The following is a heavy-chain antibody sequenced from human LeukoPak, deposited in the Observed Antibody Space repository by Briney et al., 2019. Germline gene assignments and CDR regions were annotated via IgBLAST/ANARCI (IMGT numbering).Heavy chain of an antibody. CDR2: IRSKANSYAT. Sequence: GGSLRLSCAASGFTFSGSAMHWVRQASGKGLEWVGRIRSKANSYATAYAASVKGRFNISRDDSKNTAYLQMNSLKTEDTAVYYCTTRLGYMDVWGKGTTVTVSS. V-gene: IGHV3-73*01. CDR3: TTRLGYMDV. CDR1: GFTFSGSA. D-gene: IGHD2-2*01. J-gene: IGHJ6*03.